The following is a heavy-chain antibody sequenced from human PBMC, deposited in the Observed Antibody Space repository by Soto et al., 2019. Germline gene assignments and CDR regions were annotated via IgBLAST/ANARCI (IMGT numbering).Heavy chain of an antibody. CDR2: TYYRSKWYN. CDR3: ERAQDSYDSSGPIAY. CDR1: GDSVSSNSAA. V-gene: IGHV6-1*01. J-gene: IGHJ4*02. Sequence: SQTLSLTCAISGDSVSSNSAAWNWIRQSPSRGLEWLGRTYYRSKWYNAYAVSVKSRITIKPDTSKHQFSLQLNPVTPQDPAVYYCERAQDSYDSSGPIAYGGKGTLVTGSS. D-gene: IGHD3-22*01.